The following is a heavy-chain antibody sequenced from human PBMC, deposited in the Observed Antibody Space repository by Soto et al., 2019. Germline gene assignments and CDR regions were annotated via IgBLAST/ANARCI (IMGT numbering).Heavy chain of an antibody. Sequence: ASVKVACKISGATLTEFSMHWVRQAPGKGLEWMGGLAPEDGEAIFAQKFKGRVTVTEDTSTDTAYMELSSLRSEDTAVYYCAGQMDRYSGYDSAFDIWGQGTMVTVSS. V-gene: IGHV1-24*01. CDR2: LAPEDGEA. J-gene: IGHJ3*02. CDR1: GATLTEFS. D-gene: IGHD5-12*01. CDR3: AGQMDRYSGYDSAFDI.